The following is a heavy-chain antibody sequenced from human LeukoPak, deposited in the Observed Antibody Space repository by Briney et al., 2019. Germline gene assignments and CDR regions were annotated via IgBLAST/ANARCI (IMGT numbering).Heavy chain of an antibody. CDR3: ARGPSGLRSPFNT. J-gene: IGHJ3*02. Sequence: SETLSLTCTVSGASINIYTYYWGWIRQPPGKGLEWIGSFSYSGSPYYNPSLTSRATISVDTSRNQVSLKLTSVTAADTAVYYCARGPSGLRSPFNTWGQGTTVTVSS. CDR1: GASINIYTYY. CDR2: FSYSGSP. V-gene: IGHV4-39*07. D-gene: IGHD5-12*01.